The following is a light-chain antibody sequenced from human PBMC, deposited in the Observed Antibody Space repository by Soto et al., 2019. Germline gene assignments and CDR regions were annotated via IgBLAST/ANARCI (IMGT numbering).Light chain of an antibody. CDR1: QSVSNNY. CDR2: GAA. V-gene: IGKV3-20*01. CDR3: QQYGSTPRT. Sequence: EIVLTQSPGTLSLSPGERSTLSCRASQSVSNNYLASYQQTPGQAARLLIYGAARRATGIPDRFSGTRSETDFPLTISRLEHEDFAVYYCQQYGSTPRTFGEGTKVDIK. J-gene: IGKJ1*01.